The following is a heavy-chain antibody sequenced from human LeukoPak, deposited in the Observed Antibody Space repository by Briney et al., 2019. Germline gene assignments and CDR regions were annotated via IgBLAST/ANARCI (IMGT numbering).Heavy chain of an antibody. CDR2: TSYDEENK. CDR3: ARDLPPLDY. J-gene: IGHJ4*02. Sequence: GGSLRLSCAASGFTFSTFAMHWVRQAPGKGLEWVALTSYDEENKGYADSVKGRYTISRDNSKNILYLQMNSLRVEDTAVYYCARDLPPLDYWGRGTLVTVSS. V-gene: IGHV3-30*04. CDR1: GFTFSTFA.